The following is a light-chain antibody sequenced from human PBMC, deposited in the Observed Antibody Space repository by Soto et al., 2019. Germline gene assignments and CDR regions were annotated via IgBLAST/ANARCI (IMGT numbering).Light chain of an antibody. CDR3: CSYAGSRTYV. V-gene: IGLV2-23*01. CDR2: EGS. CDR1: NSDVGSYNL. J-gene: IGLJ1*01. Sequence: QSALTQPASVSGSPGQSITISCTGTNSDVGSYNLVSWYQQHPGKAPKLMIYEGSKRPSGVSNRFSGSKSGNTASLTISGLQAEDEADYYCCSYAGSRTYVFGTGTKLTVL.